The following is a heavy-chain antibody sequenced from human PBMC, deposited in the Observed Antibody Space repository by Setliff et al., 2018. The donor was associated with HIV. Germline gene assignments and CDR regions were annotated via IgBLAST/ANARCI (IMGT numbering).Heavy chain of an antibody. CDR2: IFPADSDT. V-gene: IGHV5-51*01. Sequence: GESLKISCRGFGYSFGDYWIGWVRQKPGKGLEWMGIIFPADSDTRVSSSFQGQVSISADRSTYAAFLQWTSLKASDTGMYFCARHRVDTSMLVVKSPGAFDLWGQGTLVTVSS. J-gene: IGHJ3*01. CDR3: ARHRVDTSMLVVKSPGAFDL. CDR1: GYSFGDYW. D-gene: IGHD3-22*01.